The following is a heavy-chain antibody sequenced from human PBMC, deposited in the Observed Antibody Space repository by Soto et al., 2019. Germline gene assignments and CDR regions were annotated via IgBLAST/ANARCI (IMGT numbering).Heavy chain of an antibody. CDR3: ARQVWDDFWSGYYGGNWFDP. CDR2: IYYSGST. Sequence: PSETLSLTCTVSGGSISSSSYYWGWIRQPPGKGLEWIGSIYYSGSTYSNPSLKSRVTISVDTSKNQFSLKLSSVTAADTAVYYCARQVWDDFWSGYYGGNWFDPWGQGTLVTVSS. CDR1: GGSISSSSYY. V-gene: IGHV4-39*01. D-gene: IGHD3-3*01. J-gene: IGHJ5*02.